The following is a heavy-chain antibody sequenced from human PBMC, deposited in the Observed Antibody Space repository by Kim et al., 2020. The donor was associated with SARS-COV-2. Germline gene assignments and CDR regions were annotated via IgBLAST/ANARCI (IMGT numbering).Heavy chain of an antibody. J-gene: IGHJ4*02. V-gene: IGHV3-48*04. CDR1: GFTFSSYS. CDR3: ARGNEPLFDY. CDR2: ISSSSSTI. Sequence: GGSLRLSCAASGFTFSSYSMNWVRQAPGKGLEWVSYISSSSSTIYYADSVKGRFTISRDNAKNSLYLQMNNLRAEDTAVYYCARGNEPLFDYWGQGTLVTVSS.